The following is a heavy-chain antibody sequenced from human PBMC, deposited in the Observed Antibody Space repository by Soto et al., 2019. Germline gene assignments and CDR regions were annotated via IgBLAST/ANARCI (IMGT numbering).Heavy chain of an antibody. CDR2: IAYDGSNK. Sequence: GGSLRLSCAASGFTFSSYGMYWVRQAPGKGLEWAAAIAYDGSNKYHADSVKGRFTISRDNSKNTLYLQMNSLRVEDTAVYYCAKDIVRYTYGACDYWGQGALVTVSS. CDR1: GFTFSSYG. CDR3: AKDIVRYTYGACDY. D-gene: IGHD5-18*01. J-gene: IGHJ4*02. V-gene: IGHV3-30*18.